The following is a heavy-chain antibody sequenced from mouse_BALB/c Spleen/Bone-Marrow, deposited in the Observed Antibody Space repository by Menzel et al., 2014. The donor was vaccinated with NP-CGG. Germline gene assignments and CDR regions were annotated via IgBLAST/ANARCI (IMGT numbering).Heavy chain of an antibody. V-gene: IGHV1-4*01. Sequence: VNLVESGAELARPGASVKMSCKASGYTFTTYTMHWVKQRPGQGLEWIGYINPSSGYTNYNQEFKDKATLTADKSSSTAYMQLSSLTSEDSAVYFCAKRDIYYGYDGNAMDHWGQGTSVTASS. CDR1: GYTFTTYT. D-gene: IGHD2-2*01. CDR3: AKRDIYYGYDGNAMDH. J-gene: IGHJ4*01. CDR2: INPSSGYT.